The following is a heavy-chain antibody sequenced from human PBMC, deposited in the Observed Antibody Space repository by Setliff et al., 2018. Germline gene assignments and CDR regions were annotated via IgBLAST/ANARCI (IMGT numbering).Heavy chain of an antibody. V-gene: IGHV3-21*01. CDR1: GFTFSSYS. CDR3: ARSESCGSSHCSPYDY. J-gene: IGHJ4*02. CDR2: ISSDSRYI. D-gene: IGHD3-10*01. Sequence: ASVKVSCAASGFTFSSYSMNWVRQAPGKGLEWVSSISSDSRYIYYADSLKGRFTISRDNAKNSLYLQMNSLRAEDTAVYFCARSESCGSSHCSPYDYWGQGALVTVSS.